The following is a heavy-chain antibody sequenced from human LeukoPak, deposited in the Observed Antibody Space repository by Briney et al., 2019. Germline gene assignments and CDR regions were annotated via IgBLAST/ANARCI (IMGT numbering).Heavy chain of an antibody. J-gene: IGHJ5*02. D-gene: IGHD3-3*01. V-gene: IGHV4-34*01. CDR3: ARGRVYYDFWSGYYTGGWFDP. Sequence: SEALSLTCAVYGGSFSGYYWSWIRQPPGKGLEWIGEINHSGSTNYNPSLKSRVTISVDTSKNQFSLKLSSATAADTAVYYCARGRVYYDFWSGYYTGGWFDPWGQGTLVTVSS. CDR1: GGSFSGYY. CDR2: INHSGST.